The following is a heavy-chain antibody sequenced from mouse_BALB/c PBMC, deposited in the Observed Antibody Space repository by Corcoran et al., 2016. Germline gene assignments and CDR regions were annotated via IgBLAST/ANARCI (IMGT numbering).Heavy chain of an antibody. CDR1: GYSFTGYY. D-gene: IGHD2-4*01. CDR3: ARGGDDDVYYPLDY. V-gene: IGHV1S34*01. J-gene: IGHJ4*01. CDR2: ISCYNGVT. Sequence: LVKTGASVKISCKASGYSFTGYYIHWVQQSHGKSLDWIGYISCYNGVTAYNQKFKGKATFAVETSSSTAYMQFNSLTSEDSAVYYCARGGDDDVYYPLDYWGQGTSVTVSS.